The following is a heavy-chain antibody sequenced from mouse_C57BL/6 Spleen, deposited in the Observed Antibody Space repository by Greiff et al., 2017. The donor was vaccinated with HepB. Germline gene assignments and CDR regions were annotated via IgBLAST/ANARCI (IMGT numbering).Heavy chain of an antibody. CDR1: GYAFSSYW. CDR2: IYPGEGDT. V-gene: IGHV1-80*01. J-gene: IGHJ4*01. Sequence: QVQLKQSGAELVKPGASVKISCKASGYAFSSYWMNWVKQRPGKGLEWVGQIYPGEGDTNYNGKFKGKATLTADKSSSTAYMQLSSLTSEASAVYFCARSRERYAMDYWGQGTSVTVSS. CDR3: ARSRERYAMDY.